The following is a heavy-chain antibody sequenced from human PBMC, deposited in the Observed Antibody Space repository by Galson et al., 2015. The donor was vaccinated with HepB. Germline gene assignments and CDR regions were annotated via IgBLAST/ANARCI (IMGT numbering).Heavy chain of an antibody. V-gene: IGHV3-7*03. CDR1: GFTFSSYW. Sequence: SLRLSCAASGFTFSSYWMSWVRQAPGKGLEWVANIKQDGSEKYYVDSVKGRFTISRDNAKNSLYLQMNSLRAEDTAVYYCARVLSRGWYYKEYGNDYWGQGTLVTVSS. CDR3: ARVLSRGWYYKEYGNDY. CDR2: IKQDGSEK. J-gene: IGHJ4*02. D-gene: IGHD6-19*01.